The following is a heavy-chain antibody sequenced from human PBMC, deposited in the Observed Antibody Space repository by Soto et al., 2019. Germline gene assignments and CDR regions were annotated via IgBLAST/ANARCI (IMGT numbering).Heavy chain of an antibody. J-gene: IGHJ6*03. CDR3: TTAPGSVLLIKYYYYYYMDV. CDR2: IKSKTDGGTT. V-gene: IGHV3-15*01. D-gene: IGHD3-16*01. Sequence: PGGSLRLSCAASGFTFSNAWMSWVRQAPGKGLEWVGRIKSKTDGGTTDYAAPVKGRFTISRDDSKNTLYLQMNSLKTEDTAVYYCTTAPGSVLLIKYYYYYYMDVWGKGTTVTVSS. CDR1: GFTFSNAW.